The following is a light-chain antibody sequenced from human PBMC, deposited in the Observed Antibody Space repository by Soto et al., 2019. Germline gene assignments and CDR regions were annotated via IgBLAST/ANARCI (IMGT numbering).Light chain of an antibody. CDR3: QQSYSTART. CDR1: QSISNY. CDR2: AVS. Sequence: DLQMTQSPSSLSASVGDRVTITCRASQSISNYLNWYQQKPGKAPNLLIYAVSSLRSGVPSRFSGSGSGTAFTLTISSLQPEDFATYYCQQSYSTARTFGQGTKLEIK. V-gene: IGKV1-39*01. J-gene: IGKJ2*01.